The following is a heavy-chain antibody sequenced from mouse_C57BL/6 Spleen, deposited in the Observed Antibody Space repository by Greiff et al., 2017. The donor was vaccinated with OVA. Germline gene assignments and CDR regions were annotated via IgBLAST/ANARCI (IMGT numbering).Heavy chain of an antibody. CDR1: GFNIKDDY. D-gene: IGHD2-10*02. J-gene: IGHJ3*01. Sequence: VQLQQSGAELVRPGASVKLSCTASGFNIKDDYMHWVKQRPEQGLEWIGWIDPENGDTEYASKFQGKATITADTSSNTAYLQLSSLTSEDTAVYYCTKGYGNYVAYWGQGTLVTVSA. V-gene: IGHV14-4*01. CDR2: IDPENGDT. CDR3: TKGYGNYVAY.